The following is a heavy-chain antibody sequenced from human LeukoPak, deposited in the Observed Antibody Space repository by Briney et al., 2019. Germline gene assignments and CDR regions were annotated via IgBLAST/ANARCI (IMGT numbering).Heavy chain of an antibody. J-gene: IGHJ4*02. D-gene: IGHD2-2*01. CDR2: IYSGGST. CDR3: LTNPLPGALRDY. Sequence: GGSLRLSCAAPGFTVSSNYMSWVRQAPGKGLEWVSVIYSGGSTYYADSVKGRFTISRDNSKNTLYLQMNSLRAEDTAVYYCLTNPLPGALRDYWGQGTLVTVSS. V-gene: IGHV3-53*05. CDR1: GFTVSSNY.